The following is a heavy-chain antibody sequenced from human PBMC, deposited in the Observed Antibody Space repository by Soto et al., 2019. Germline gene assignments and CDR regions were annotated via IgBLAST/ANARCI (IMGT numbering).Heavy chain of an antibody. CDR3: AGDKALVPVGSFYYYGMDV. J-gene: IGHJ6*02. D-gene: IGHD2-2*01. CDR2: MNPNSGNT. V-gene: IGHV1-8*01. Sequence: QVQLVQSGAEVKKPGASVKVSCKASGYTFTSYDINWVRQATGQGLEWMGWMNPNSGNTGYAQKFQGRVTMTRNTCIRTAYLYLSSLRSEDTCVDYCAGDKALVPVGSFYYYGMDVWGQGTTVTVSS. CDR1: GYTFTSYD.